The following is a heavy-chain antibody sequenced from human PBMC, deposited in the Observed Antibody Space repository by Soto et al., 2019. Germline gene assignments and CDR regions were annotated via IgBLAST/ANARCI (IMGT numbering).Heavy chain of an antibody. J-gene: IGHJ4*02. D-gene: IGHD4-17*01. V-gene: IGHV3-33*01. CDR3: ARESHGDYVCDH. CDR1: GFTFSNYG. CDR2: LWFDGSNK. Sequence: QVQLVESGGGVVQPGRSLRLSCAASGFTFSNYGMHWVRQAPGKGLEWVAALWFDGSNKYYADSVKGRFTISRDNSKSTLYLQLSSLRPEDTAVYYCARESHGDYVCDHWGQGTLVTVSS.